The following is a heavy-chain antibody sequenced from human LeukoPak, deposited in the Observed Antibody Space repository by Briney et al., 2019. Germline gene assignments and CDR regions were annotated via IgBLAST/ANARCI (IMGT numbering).Heavy chain of an antibody. D-gene: IGHD4-17*01. CDR3: ARRAVTTRAVDY. CDR1: GFTFSSYA. V-gene: IGHV3-30-3*01. Sequence: GRSLRPSRAASGFTFSSYAMHWVRQAPGKGLEWVAVISYDGSNKYYADSVKGRFTISRDNSKNTLYLQMNSLRAEDTAVYYCARRAVTTRAVDYWGQGTLVTVSS. CDR2: ISYDGSNK. J-gene: IGHJ4*02.